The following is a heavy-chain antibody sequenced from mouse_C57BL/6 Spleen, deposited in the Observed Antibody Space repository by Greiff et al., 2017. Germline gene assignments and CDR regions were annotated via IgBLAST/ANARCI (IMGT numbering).Heavy chain of an antibody. CDR2: IYPRDGST. V-gene: IGHV1-78*01. D-gene: IGHD1-1*01. J-gene: IGHJ2*01. CDR1: GYTFTDHT. CDR3: ARDFIYYYGSSRYFDY. Sequence: VQLQQSDAELVKPGASVKISCKVSGYTFTDHTIHWMKQRPEQGLEWIGYIYPRDGSTKYNEKFKGKATLTADKYSSTAYMQLNSLTSEDSAVYFCARDFIYYYGSSRYFDYWGQGTTLTVSS.